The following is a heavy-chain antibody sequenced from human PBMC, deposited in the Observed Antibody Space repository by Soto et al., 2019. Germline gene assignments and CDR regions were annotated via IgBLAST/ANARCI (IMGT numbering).Heavy chain of an antibody. CDR2: ISSSSSYT. CDR1: GFTFSDYY. V-gene: IGHV3-11*05. CDR3: ASSPLESSWSDTEYFQH. Sequence: QVQLVESGGGLVKPGGSLRLSCAASGFTFSDYYMSWIRQAPGKGLEWVSYISSSSSYTNYADSVKGRFTISRDNAKNSLYLQMNSLRAEDTAVYYCASSPLESSWSDTEYFQHWGQGTLVTVSS. J-gene: IGHJ1*01. D-gene: IGHD6-13*01.